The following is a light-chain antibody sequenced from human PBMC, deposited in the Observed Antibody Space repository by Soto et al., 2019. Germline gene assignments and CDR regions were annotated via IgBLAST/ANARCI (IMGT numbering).Light chain of an antibody. CDR2: KAS. J-gene: IGKJ1*01. V-gene: IGKV1-5*03. CDR3: QQYYSYWT. CDR1: QSISRR. Sequence: DIQMTQSPSTLSAFVGDRVTITCRASQSISRRVAWYQQKPGKAPDLLIYKASNLETGVPSRFSGSGSGTEFTLTISSLQPDDFATYYCQQYYSYWTFGQGTKVEIK.